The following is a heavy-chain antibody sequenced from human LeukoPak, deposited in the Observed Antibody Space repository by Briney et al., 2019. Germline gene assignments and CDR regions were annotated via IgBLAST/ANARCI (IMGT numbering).Heavy chain of an antibody. CDR1: GFTFSSYS. CDR3: ARDYRPTAGALGY. Sequence: GGSLRLSCAASGFTFSSYSMNWVRQAPGKGLEWVSSISSSSSYIYYADSVKGRFTISRDNAKNSLYLQMNSLRAEDTAVYYCARDYRPTAGALGYWGQGTLVTVSS. V-gene: IGHV3-21*01. D-gene: IGHD5-18*01. J-gene: IGHJ4*02. CDR2: ISSSSSYI.